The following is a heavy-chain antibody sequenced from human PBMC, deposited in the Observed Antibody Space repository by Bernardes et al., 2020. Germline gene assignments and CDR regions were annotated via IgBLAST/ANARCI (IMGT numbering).Heavy chain of an antibody. CDR3: ARKFGPFDY. J-gene: IGHJ4*02. V-gene: IGHV3-48*03. CDR2: ISSSGSTI. D-gene: IGHD3-16*01. Sequence: GSLRLSCAASGFTFSSYEMNWVRQAPGKGLEWVSYISSSGSTIYYADSVQGRFTISRDNAKNSLYLQMNSLRVEDTAVYYCARKFGPFDYWGQGTLVTVSS. CDR1: GFTFSSYE.